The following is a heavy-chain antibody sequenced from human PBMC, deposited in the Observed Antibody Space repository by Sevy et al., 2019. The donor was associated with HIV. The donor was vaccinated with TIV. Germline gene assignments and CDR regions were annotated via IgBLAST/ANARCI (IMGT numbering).Heavy chain of an antibody. CDR2: ISSSGNTI. CDR3: ARDPTYYDFWSDYYTGWFDP. CDR1: GFTFSHYY. V-gene: IGHV3-11*01. J-gene: IGHJ5*02. D-gene: IGHD3-3*01. Sequence: GGSLRLSCAASGFTFSHYYMSWIRQAPGKGLEWVSYISSSGNTIYYTDSVKGRFTISRDNAKNSLYLQMDSLRAEDTAVYYCARDPTYYDFWSDYYTGWFDPWGQGTLVTVSS.